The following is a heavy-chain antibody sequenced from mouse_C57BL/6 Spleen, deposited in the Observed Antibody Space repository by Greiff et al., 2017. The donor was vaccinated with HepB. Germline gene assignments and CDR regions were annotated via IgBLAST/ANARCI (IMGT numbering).Heavy chain of an antibody. Sequence: QVQLQQSGAELARPGASVKLSCKASGYTFTSYGISWVKQRTGQGLEWIGEIYPRSGNTYYNEKFKGKATLTADKSSSTAYMELRSLTSEDSAVYFCARGGLITTVVAPHDYWGQGTTLTVSS. CDR3: ARGGLITTVVAPHDY. J-gene: IGHJ2*01. V-gene: IGHV1-81*01. CDR1: GYTFTSYG. CDR2: IYPRSGNT. D-gene: IGHD1-1*01.